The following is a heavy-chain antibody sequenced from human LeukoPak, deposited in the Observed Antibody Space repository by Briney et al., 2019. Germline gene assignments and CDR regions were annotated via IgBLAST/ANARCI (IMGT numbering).Heavy chain of an antibody. D-gene: IGHD2-2*01. V-gene: IGHV4-30-4*08. CDR3: ATHLGDCTSTSCYRGGFDP. J-gene: IGHJ5*02. CDR2: IYYSGST. Sequence: SETLSLTCTVSGGSISSGDYYWSWIRQPPGKGLEWIGYIYYSGSTYYNPSLGSRVTISVDASKNQFSLKLRSVTAADTAVYYCATHLGDCTSTSCYRGGFDPWGQGTLVTVSS. CDR1: GGSISSGDYY.